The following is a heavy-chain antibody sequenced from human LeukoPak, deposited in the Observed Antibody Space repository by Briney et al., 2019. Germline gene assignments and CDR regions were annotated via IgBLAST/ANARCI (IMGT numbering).Heavy chain of an antibody. D-gene: IGHD3-22*01. CDR3: AKSNGYGLIDI. V-gene: IGHV4-4*07. CDR1: GDSISYHY. Sequence: PSETLSLTCTVSGDSISYHYWSWIRQPAGKGLEWIGRIYSSASANYNPSLKSRVTMSLDTSKNQFSLKLNSVTAADTAVYYCAKSNGYGLIDIWGQGTMVTVSS. CDR2: IYSSASA. J-gene: IGHJ3*02.